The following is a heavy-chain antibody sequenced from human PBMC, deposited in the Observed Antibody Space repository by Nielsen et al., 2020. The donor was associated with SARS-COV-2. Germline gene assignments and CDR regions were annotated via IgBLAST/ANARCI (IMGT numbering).Heavy chain of an antibody. CDR2: IYPGDSET. CDR1: GSTFTSYW. CDR3: VGHEGFSGGWEFDY. Sequence: GGSLRLSCKASGSTFTSYWIGWVRQMPGKGLEWMGIIYPGDSETRYSPSFQGQVTISADKSISTAYLQWSSLKASDTAMYYCVGHEGFSGGWEFDYWGQGTLVTVSS. D-gene: IGHD6-19*01. V-gene: IGHV5-51*01. J-gene: IGHJ4*02.